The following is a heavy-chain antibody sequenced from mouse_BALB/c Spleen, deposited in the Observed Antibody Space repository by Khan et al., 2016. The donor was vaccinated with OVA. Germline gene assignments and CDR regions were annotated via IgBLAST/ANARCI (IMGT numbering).Heavy chain of an antibody. CDR1: GYSFTAYY. CDR2: INPNTDNT. J-gene: IGHJ3*01. CDR3: ERGYDVVAY. Sequence: VQLKESGPDLVKTGASVKISCKASGYSFTAYYMNWVKLSHGKSLECIGRINPNTDNTNYNQKFKGKAILPVDTSSSTAYMELRSLTSEDSAGDSCERGYDVVAYWGQGTLVTVSA. V-gene: IGHV1-26*01. D-gene: IGHD2-14*01.